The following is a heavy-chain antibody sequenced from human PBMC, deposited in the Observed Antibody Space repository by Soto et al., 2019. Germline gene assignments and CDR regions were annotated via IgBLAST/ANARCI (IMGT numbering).Heavy chain of an antibody. CDR2: IYCGGTT. D-gene: IGHD6-19*01. CDR3: VQTTGWPGYDF. V-gene: IGHV3-53*01. Sequence: EVQLVESGGGLIQPGGSLRLSCAASGFTVSSKYMTWVRPAPGKGLEWVSVIYCGGTTYYADSVQGRFTISRDNSKNTLYLQMNILRAEDTAVYYCVQTTGWPGYDFWGQGTLVTVSS. CDR1: GFTVSSKY. J-gene: IGHJ4*02.